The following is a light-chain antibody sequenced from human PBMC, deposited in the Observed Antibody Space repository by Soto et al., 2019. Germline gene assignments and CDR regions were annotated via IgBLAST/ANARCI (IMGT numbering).Light chain of an antibody. J-gene: IGKJ1*01. Sequence: DIQMTQSPSPLSASVGDRVTITCRASQSISSWLAWYQQKPGTAPKILIYDASSLESGVPQRFSGSGSGTEFTLTISSLQTDDFSTYYCQQYHSYWTFGQGTKV. CDR1: QSISSW. CDR3: QQYHSYWT. V-gene: IGKV1-5*01. CDR2: DAS.